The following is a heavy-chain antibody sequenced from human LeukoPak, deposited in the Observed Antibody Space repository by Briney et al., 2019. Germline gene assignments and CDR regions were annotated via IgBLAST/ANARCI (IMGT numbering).Heavy chain of an antibody. CDR3: AKVKEEGTSLDY. J-gene: IGHJ4*02. CDR2: ISGSGGST. Sequence: GGSLRLSCAASGFTFSSYAMSWVRQAPGKGLVWVSAISGSGGSTYYADSVKGRFTISRDNSKNTLYLQMNSLRAEDTAVYYCAKVKEEGTSLDYWGQGTLVTVSS. D-gene: IGHD3-10*01. CDR1: GFTFSSYA. V-gene: IGHV3-23*01.